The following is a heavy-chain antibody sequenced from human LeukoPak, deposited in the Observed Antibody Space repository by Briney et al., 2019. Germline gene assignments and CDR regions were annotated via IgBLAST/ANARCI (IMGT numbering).Heavy chain of an antibody. CDR2: ISGSGGST. V-gene: IGHV3-23*01. J-gene: IGHJ4*02. CDR1: GFTFSNYA. Sequence: PGGSLRLSCAASGFTFSNYAMSWVRQAPGKGLEWVSAISGSGGSTHYADSVKGRFTISRDNSKNTLYLQMNSLRAEDTAVYYCAKAPQFGYDSSGYFDYWGQGTLVTVSS. D-gene: IGHD3-22*01. CDR3: AKAPQFGYDSSGYFDY.